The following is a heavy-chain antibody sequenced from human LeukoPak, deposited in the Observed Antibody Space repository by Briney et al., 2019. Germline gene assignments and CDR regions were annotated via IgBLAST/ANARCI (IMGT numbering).Heavy chain of an antibody. CDR1: GGSISSYY. CDR3: ARDREYSSGWYRDYYYYMDV. V-gene: IGHV4-4*07. Sequence: SETLSLTCTVSGGSISSYYWSWIRQPAGKGLEWIGRIYTSGSTNYNPSLKSRVTMSVDTSKNQFSLKLSSVTAADTAVYYCARDREYSSGWYRDYYYYMDVWGKGTTVTISS. D-gene: IGHD6-19*01. J-gene: IGHJ6*03. CDR2: IYTSGST.